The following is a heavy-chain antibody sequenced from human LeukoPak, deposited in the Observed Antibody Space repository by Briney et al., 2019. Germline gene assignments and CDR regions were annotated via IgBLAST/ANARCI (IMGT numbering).Heavy chain of an antibody. D-gene: IGHD2-15*01. J-gene: IGHJ5*02. CDR1: GDSVSSNSAA. CDR2: TYYRSKWYN. V-gene: IGHV6-1*01. CDR3: ARVGCSGGSCYGYNWFDP. Sequence: RSQTLSLTCAISGDSVSSNSAAWNWIRQSPSRGLEWLGRTYYRSKWYNDYAVSVKSRITINPDTSKNQFSLQLNSVTPEDTAVYYCARVGCSGGSCYGYNWFDPWGQGTLVTVSS.